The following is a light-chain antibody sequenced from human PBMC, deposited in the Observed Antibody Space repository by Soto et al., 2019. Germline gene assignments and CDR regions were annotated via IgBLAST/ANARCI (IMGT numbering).Light chain of an antibody. CDR2: DVS. J-gene: IGLJ1*01. CDR1: SSDVGCYKY. Sequence: QFVLTQPASLSGSPGQSITISCTGTSSDVGCYKYVSWYQQYPGKAPKLMIYDVSNRPSGVSNRFSGSKSGNTASLTISGLQAEDEADYYCSSYTSSSSYVFGTGTKVTVL. CDR3: SSYTSSSSYV. V-gene: IGLV2-14*03.